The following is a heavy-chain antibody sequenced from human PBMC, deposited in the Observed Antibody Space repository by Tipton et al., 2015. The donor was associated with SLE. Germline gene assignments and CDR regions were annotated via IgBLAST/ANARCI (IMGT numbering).Heavy chain of an antibody. CDR3: GEGHTAMVIFDS. J-gene: IGHJ4*02. CDR2: IYYDENT. V-gene: IGHV4-39*01. Sequence: TLSLTCTVSGGSISRTSYYWGWVRQPPGKALEWIGSIYYDENTYYNPSLKSRVAVSIDTSKNEFSLKLNSLTAADTAVYYCGEGHTAMVIFDSWGQGTLVTVSS. D-gene: IGHD5-18*01. CDR1: GGSISRTSYY.